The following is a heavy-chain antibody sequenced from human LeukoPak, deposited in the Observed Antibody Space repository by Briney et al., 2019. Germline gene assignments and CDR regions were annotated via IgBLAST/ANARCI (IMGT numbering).Heavy chain of an antibody. D-gene: IGHD3-10*01. CDR2: ISSSGSTI. CDR1: GFTFSDYY. V-gene: IGHV3-11*01. J-gene: IGHJ3*02. CDR3: ARLTRELLWFGELFHAFDI. Sequence: GGSLRLSCAASGFTFSDYYMSWIRQAPGKGLEWVSYISSSGSTIYYADSVKGRFTISRDNAKNSLYLQMNSLRAEDTAVYYCARLTRELLWFGELFHAFDIWGQGTMVTVSS.